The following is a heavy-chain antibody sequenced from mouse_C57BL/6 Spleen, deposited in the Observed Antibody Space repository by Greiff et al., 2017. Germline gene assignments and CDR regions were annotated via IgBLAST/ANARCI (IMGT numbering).Heavy chain of an antibody. D-gene: IGHD2-4*01. J-gene: IGHJ4*01. CDR2: INPGGGST. CDR3: ASGPLYDHGAMDY. CDR1: GYTFTDYW. V-gene: IGHV1-63*01. Sequence: QVQLQQSGAELVRPGTSVKMSCKASGYTFTDYWIGWVKQRPGNGLEWIGDINPGGGSTNYNETFKGKATLTADKSYSTAYMQFSRLTSEDSAIYYCASGPLYDHGAMDYWGQGTLVTVSS.